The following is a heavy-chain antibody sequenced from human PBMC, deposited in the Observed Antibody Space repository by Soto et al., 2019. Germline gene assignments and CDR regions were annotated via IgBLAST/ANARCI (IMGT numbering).Heavy chain of an antibody. Sequence: EVQLVESGGGLVQPGGSLRLSCAVSGFTFSDYWMHWVRQAPGKGLVWVSRIYTDGSHTNYADSVKGRFTISRDNAENTLYLQMNSLRAEETAVYYCARGVRGSYGLDIWGQGTMVTVSS. CDR3: ARGVRGSYGLDI. CDR1: GFTFSDYW. V-gene: IGHV3-74*01. D-gene: IGHD4-17*01. J-gene: IGHJ3*02. CDR2: IYTDGSHT.